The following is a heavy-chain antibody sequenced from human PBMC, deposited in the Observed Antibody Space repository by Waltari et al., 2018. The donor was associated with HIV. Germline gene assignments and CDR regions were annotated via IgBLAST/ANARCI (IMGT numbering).Heavy chain of an antibody. CDR2: ISWNSGSI. J-gene: IGHJ4*02. CDR3: AKAKMESRRIAAAGFFDY. Sequence: DVQLVESGGGLVQPGGSLRLSCAASGFTFDDYAMHWVRQAPGKGLEWVSGISWNSGSIGYADSVKGRFTISRDNAKNSLYLQMNSLRAEDTALYYCAKAKMESRRIAAAGFFDYWGQGTLVTVSS. D-gene: IGHD6-13*01. V-gene: IGHV3-9*01. CDR1: GFTFDDYA.